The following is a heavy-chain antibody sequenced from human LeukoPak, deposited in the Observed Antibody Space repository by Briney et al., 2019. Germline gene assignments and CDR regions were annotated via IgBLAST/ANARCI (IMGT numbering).Heavy chain of an antibody. V-gene: IGHV3-30*02. J-gene: IGHJ6*02. Sequence: QPGGSLRLSCAASGFTISSYGMHWVRQAPGKGLEWVAFIRYDGSNKYYADSVKGRFTISRDNSKNTLYLQMNSLRAEDTAVYYCAKTGPCSGGSCSSSLLNYYYGMDVWGQGTTVTVSS. CDR1: GFTISSYG. D-gene: IGHD2-15*01. CDR2: IRYDGSNK. CDR3: AKTGPCSGGSCSSSLLNYYYGMDV.